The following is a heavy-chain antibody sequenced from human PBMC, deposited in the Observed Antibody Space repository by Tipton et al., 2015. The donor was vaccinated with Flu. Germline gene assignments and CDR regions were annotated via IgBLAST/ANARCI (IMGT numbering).Heavy chain of an antibody. CDR3: ARGVLTGGKRFDP. Sequence: GLVKPSQTLSLTCTVSGGSISSGGSYWSWIRQHPGKGLEWIGYMYNSGSTYYNPSLKSRLTISGDTSKNQFSLKLSSVTAADTAVYYCARGVLTGGKRFDPWGQGTLVTVSS. CDR2: MYNSGST. V-gene: IGHV4-31*03. CDR1: GGSISSGGSY. J-gene: IGHJ5*02. D-gene: IGHD4/OR15-4a*01.